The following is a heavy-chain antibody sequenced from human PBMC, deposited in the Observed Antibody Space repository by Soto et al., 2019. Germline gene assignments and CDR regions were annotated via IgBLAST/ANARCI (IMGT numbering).Heavy chain of an antibody. CDR1: GYSFTSYW. V-gene: IGHV5-10-1*01. CDR3: ARGTTVDQLSYYYYGMDV. CDR2: IDPSDSYT. J-gene: IGHJ6*02. Sequence: GESLKISCKGSGYSFTSYWISWVRQMPGKGLEWMGRIDPSDSYTNYSPSFQGHVTISADKSISTAYLQWSSLKASDTAMYYCARGTTVDQLSYYYYGMDVWGQGTTVTVSS. D-gene: IGHD4-17*01.